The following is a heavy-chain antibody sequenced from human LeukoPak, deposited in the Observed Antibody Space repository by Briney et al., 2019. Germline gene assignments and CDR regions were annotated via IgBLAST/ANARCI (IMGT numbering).Heavy chain of an antibody. CDR3: ARPASENSLIDP. CDR1: GFTFSSYA. CDR2: ISYDGSNK. V-gene: IGHV3-30-3*01. D-gene: IGHD1/OR15-1a*01. Sequence: PGGALRLSCAAPGFTFSSYAMNWVRQAPRQGLEGVAVISYDGSNKYYADSVKGRFTISRDNSKNTLYLQMNSLRAEDTAVYYCARPASENSLIDPWGQGTLVTVSS. J-gene: IGHJ5*02.